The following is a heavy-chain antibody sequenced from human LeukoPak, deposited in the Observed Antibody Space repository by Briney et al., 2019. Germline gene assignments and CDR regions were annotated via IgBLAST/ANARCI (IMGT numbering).Heavy chain of an antibody. D-gene: IGHD6-6*01. Sequence: ASVKVSCKAAGGTVISYAISWVRQAPGQGDEGMGGIIPIFGTANYAKKFQGRGTITTDEYTSTAYMELSSLRSEDTAVYYCARCIAATSNAFDIWGQGTMVTVSS. CDR1: GGTVISYA. CDR2: IIPIFGTA. V-gene: IGHV1-69*05. J-gene: IGHJ3*02. CDR3: ARCIAATSNAFDI.